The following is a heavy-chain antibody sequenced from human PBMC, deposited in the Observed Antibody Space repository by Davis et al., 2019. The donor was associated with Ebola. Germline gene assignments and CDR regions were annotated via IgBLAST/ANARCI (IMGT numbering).Heavy chain of an antibody. CDR2: IIPIFGTA. J-gene: IGHJ4*02. CDR1: GGTFSSYA. Sequence: SVKVSCKASGGTFSSYAISWVRQAPGQGLEWMGGIIPIFGTANYAQKFQGRVTITADESTSTAYMELSSLRSEDTAVYYCAAQQPHTPEFDYWGQGTLVTVSS. D-gene: IGHD6-13*01. CDR3: AAQQPHTPEFDY. V-gene: IGHV1-69*13.